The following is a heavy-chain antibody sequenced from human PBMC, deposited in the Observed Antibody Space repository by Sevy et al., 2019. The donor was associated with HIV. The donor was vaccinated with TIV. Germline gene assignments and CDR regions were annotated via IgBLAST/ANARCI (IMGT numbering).Heavy chain of an antibody. CDR2: IKPDGSDK. V-gene: IGHV3-7*04. D-gene: IGHD3-16*01. Sequence: GGSLRLSCAASGFIFSNSWMGWVRQAPGRGLECVAAIKPDGSDKYYVDSVKGRFIVPRANAKNSLFLQMNSLRDEDTAVYYCVRGGGGHWGQGALVTVSS. J-gene: IGHJ4*02. CDR3: VRGGGGH. CDR1: GFIFSNSW.